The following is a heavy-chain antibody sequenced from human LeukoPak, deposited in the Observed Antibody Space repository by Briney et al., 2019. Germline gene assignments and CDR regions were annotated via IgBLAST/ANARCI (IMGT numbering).Heavy chain of an antibody. CDR2: ISGSGGST. V-gene: IGHV3-23*01. J-gene: IGHJ4*02. CDR1: GFTFSSYA. Sequence: GGSLRLSCAASGFTFSSYAMSWVRQAPGKGLEWVSAISGSGGSTYYADSVKGRFTISRDNSKNTLYLQMNSLRAEDTAVYYCAKDGFRIAAAGDYFDYWGQGTLVTVSS. D-gene: IGHD6-13*01. CDR3: AKDGFRIAAAGDYFDY.